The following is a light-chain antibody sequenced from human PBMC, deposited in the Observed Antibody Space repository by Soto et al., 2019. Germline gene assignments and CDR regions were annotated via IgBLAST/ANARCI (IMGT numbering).Light chain of an antibody. Sequence: EVVLTQSPVTLALSPGERATLSCRTSQGVDIYVAWYQQKPGQAPRLLIYDASNRATGIPARFSGSGSGTDFTLTISSLEPEDFAVYYCQQRKYWPPLTFGGGTKVEIK. CDR1: QGVDIY. J-gene: IGKJ4*01. V-gene: IGKV3-11*01. CDR2: DAS. CDR3: QQRKYWPPLT.